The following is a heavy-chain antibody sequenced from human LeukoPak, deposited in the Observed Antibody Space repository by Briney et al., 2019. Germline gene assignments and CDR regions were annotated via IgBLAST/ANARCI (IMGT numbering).Heavy chain of an antibody. CDR1: GGSISTYY. D-gene: IGHD3-3*01. CDR3: ARWSGDYSFDY. J-gene: IGHJ4*02. Sequence: SETLSLTCTVSGGSISTYYWNWIRQPAGKGLEWIGRIHTSGSTNSNPSLKSRVTMSLDTSKNQFSLWLSSVTAADAAVYYCARWSGDYSFDYWGQGTLVTVSS. CDR2: IHTSGST. V-gene: IGHV4-4*07.